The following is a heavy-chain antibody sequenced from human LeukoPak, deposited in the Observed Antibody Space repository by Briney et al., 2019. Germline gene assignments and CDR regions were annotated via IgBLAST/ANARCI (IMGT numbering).Heavy chain of an antibody. Sequence: PSETLSLTCTVSDASFSSSSDSWGWLCQPPGKGLEWIGSIDYSGTTYHNPSLKSRVTIVVDASKNQFSLRLNSVSAADTAVYYCARGPLLLWFGELPDYWGQGTLVTVSS. CDR1: DASFSSSSDS. V-gene: IGHV4-39*07. J-gene: IGHJ4*02. CDR3: ARGPLLLWFGELPDY. CDR2: IDYSGTT. D-gene: IGHD3-10*01.